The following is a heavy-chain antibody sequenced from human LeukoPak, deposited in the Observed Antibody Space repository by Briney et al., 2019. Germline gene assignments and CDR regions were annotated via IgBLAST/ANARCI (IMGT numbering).Heavy chain of an antibody. D-gene: IGHD5-12*01. CDR1: GFTFSSYG. J-gene: IGHJ4*02. Sequence: GGSLRLSCAASGFTFSSYGMSWVRQAPGEGLEWISYISSSGRTVDQADSVKGRITISRDNAKNSVYLQMNSLRADDTAVYYCARGGGYDSFDYWGQGTQVTVSS. CDR2: ISSSGRTV. V-gene: IGHV3-48*04. CDR3: ARGGGYDSFDY.